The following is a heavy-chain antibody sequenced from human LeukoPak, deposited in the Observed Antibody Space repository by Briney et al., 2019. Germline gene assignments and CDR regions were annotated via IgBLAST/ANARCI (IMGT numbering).Heavy chain of an antibody. Sequence: SETLSLTCDVSGGSIDSTNWWNWVRQPPGKGLEWIGEIHHDGRINYNPSLKGRVTLSVDKSKNQFSLRLNSVTAADTAMYYCARSHDHLWGNYPDYWGQGTLVTVSS. J-gene: IGHJ4*02. V-gene: IGHV4/OR15-8*01. CDR1: GGSIDSTNW. D-gene: IGHD3-16*02. CDR2: IHHDGRI. CDR3: ARSHDHLWGNYPDY.